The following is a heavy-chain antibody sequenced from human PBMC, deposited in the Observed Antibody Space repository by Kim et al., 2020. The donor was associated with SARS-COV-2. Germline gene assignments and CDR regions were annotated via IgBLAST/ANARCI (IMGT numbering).Heavy chain of an antibody. V-gene: IGHV4-4*02. J-gene: IGHJ5*02. CDR3: ARLLWFGESWFDP. D-gene: IGHD3-10*01. Sequence: NYNPSPKRRVTISVDKSKNQFSLKLSSVTAADTAVYYCARLLWFGESWFDPWGQGTLVTVSS.